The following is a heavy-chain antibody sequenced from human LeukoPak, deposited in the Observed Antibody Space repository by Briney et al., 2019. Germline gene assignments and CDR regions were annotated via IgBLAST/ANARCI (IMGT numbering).Heavy chain of an antibody. CDR3: ARDLGGNRPDDAFDI. Sequence: GGSLRLSCAASGFTFSSYAMHWVRQAPGKGLEWVAVISYDGSNKYYADSVKGRFTISRDNSKNTLYLQMNSLRAEDTAVYYCARDLGGNRPDDAFDIWGQGTMVTVSS. CDR1: GFTFSSYA. V-gene: IGHV3-30-3*01. D-gene: IGHD4-23*01. CDR2: ISYDGSNK. J-gene: IGHJ3*02.